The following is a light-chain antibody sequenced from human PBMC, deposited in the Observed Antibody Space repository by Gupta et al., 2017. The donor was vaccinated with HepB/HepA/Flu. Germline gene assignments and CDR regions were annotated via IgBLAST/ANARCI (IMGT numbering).Light chain of an antibody. CDR3: QSYDSSLSGPDVV. J-gene: IGLJ2*01. CDR2: GNS. V-gene: IGLV1-40*01. CDR1: SSNIGAGYD. Sequence: QSVLTQPPSVSGAPGQRVTISCPGSSSNIGAGYDVHWYQQLPGTAPKLLIYGNSNRPSGVPDRFSGSKSGTSASLAITGLQAEDEADYYCQSYDSSLSGPDVVFGGGTKLTVL.